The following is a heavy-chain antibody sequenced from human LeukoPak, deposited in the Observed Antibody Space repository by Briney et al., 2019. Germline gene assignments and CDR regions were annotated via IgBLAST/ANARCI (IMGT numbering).Heavy chain of an antibody. Sequence: ASLKVSCKASGYTXTDYYTHWVRQAPGHGLEWMGWIYPDSGGTNYAQKFQGRVTMTRDTSISTAYMGLSRLTSDDTAVYYCARGRSDYYLDSWGQGTLVTVSS. J-gene: IGHJ4*02. CDR2: IYPDSGGT. D-gene: IGHD3-10*01. CDR3: ARGRSDYYLDS. V-gene: IGHV1-2*02. CDR1: GYTXTDYY.